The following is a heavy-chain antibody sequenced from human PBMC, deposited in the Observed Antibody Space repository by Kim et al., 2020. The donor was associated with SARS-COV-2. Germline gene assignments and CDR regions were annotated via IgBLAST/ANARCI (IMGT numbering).Heavy chain of an antibody. CDR2: INWNGGST. J-gene: IGHJ4*02. CDR3: ARGGFEYYGSGSYYNGQAVDY. Sequence: GGSLRLSCAASGFTFDDYGMSWVRQAPGKGLEWVSGINWNGGSTGYADSVKGRFTISRDNAKNSLYLQMNSLRAEDTALYYCARGGFEYYGSGSYYNGQAVDYWGQGALVTVSP. D-gene: IGHD3-10*01. V-gene: IGHV3-20*04. CDR1: GFTFDDYG.